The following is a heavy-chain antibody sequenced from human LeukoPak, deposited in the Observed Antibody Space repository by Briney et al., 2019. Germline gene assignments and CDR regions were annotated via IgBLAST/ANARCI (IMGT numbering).Heavy chain of an antibody. CDR2: ISSRSTYR. Sequence: GGSLRLSCAASGFTFSDYSMNWVRQAPGKGLEWVSSISSRSTYRYYADSVKGRFTISRDNAKNQLCLQMNSLRAEDTAVYYCARDMTTATTCYLQHWGQGTLVTVSS. CDR1: GFTFSDYS. V-gene: IGHV3-21*06. J-gene: IGHJ1*01. CDR3: ARDMTTATTCYLQH. D-gene: IGHD4-17*01.